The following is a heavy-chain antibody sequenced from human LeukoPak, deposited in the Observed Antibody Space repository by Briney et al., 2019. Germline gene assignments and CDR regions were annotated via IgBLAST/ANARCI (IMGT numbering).Heavy chain of an antibody. V-gene: IGHV4-59*12. CDR1: GGSISSDY. CDR2: IYYSGST. Sequence: SETLSLTCTVSGGSISSDYWSWIRQPPGKGLEWIGYIYYSGSTNCNPSLKSRVTMSVDTSNNQLSLKLSSVTAADTAVYYCAREITSGYYFLDYWGQGTLVTVSS. D-gene: IGHD2/OR15-2a*01. CDR3: AREITSGYYFLDY. J-gene: IGHJ4*02.